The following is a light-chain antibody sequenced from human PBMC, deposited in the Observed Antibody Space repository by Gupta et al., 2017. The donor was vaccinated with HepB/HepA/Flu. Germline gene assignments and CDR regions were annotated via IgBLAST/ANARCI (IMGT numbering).Light chain of an antibody. J-gene: IGKJ5*01. CDR2: AAS. V-gene: IGKV1-27*01. Sequence: DIQMTQYPSSLSASVGDRVTITCRASQGISNYLAWYQQKPGKVPKLLIYAASTLQSGVPSRFSGSGSGTDFTLTISSRQPEDVATYYCQKYNSALAVTFGQGTRLEIK. CDR1: QGISNY. CDR3: QKYNSALAVT.